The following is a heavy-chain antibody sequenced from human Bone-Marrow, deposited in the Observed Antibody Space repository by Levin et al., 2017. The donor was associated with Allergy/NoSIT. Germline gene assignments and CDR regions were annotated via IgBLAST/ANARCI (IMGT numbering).Heavy chain of an antibody. J-gene: IGHJ4*02. Sequence: GGSLRLSCGASGFTFSTFPMHWVRQAPGKGLDWVAVISPDGSNKYYADSVEGRFSISRDNSKNILYLDMSSLRPEDTALYFCARDGRGDTVWGSCDSWGQGSLVTVSS. CDR1: GFTFSTFP. V-gene: IGHV3-30*04. CDR3: ARDGRGDTVWGSCDS. D-gene: IGHD3-16*01. CDR2: ISPDGSNK.